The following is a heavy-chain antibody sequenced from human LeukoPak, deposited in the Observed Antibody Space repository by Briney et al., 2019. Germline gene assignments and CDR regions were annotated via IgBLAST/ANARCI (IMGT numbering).Heavy chain of an antibody. V-gene: IGHV4-34*01. CDR1: GRPFSGYH. J-gene: IGHJ4*02. CDR3: ARGSASGGDGYYVDY. D-gene: IGHD3-16*01. CDR2: INHSGST. Sequence: AETLTLTCAVCGRPFSGYHWSWIRQPPGKGLEWIGEINHSGSTNYTPSLKSRVTISVDTSKNQLYLKLSSVTAADTAVYYCARGSASGGDGYYVDYWGQGTLVTVSS.